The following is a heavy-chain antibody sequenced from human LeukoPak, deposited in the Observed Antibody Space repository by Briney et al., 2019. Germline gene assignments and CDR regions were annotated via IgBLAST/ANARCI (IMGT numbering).Heavy chain of an antibody. V-gene: IGHV5-51*01. Sequence: GESLKISCRGSGCTITSNWCGWVRQMPGKGLEWMGIINTRDSETVYSPSFQGQVTMSVDKSISTAYLQWSSLKASDTAMYYCARRDYGGHAAYFDYWGQGTLVTVSS. CDR2: INTRDSET. CDR1: GCTITSNW. D-gene: IGHD4-23*01. CDR3: ARRDYGGHAAYFDY. J-gene: IGHJ4*02.